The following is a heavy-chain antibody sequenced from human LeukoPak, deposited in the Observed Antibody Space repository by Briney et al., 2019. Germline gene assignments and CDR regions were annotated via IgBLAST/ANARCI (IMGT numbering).Heavy chain of an antibody. CDR2: ISSSSSYI. D-gene: IGHD3-10*01. J-gene: IGHJ4*02. V-gene: IGHV3-21*01. CDR3: ARGGKDYFDY. Sequence: GGSLRLSCAASGFTFSSYSMNWVRQAPGKGPEWVSSISSSSSYIYYADSVKGRFTISRDNAKNSLYLQMNSLRAEDTAVYYCARGGKDYFDYWGQGTLVTVSS. CDR1: GFTFSSYS.